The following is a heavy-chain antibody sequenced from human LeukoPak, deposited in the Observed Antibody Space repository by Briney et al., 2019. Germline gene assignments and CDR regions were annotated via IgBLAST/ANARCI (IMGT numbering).Heavy chain of an antibody. CDR2: ISWNGYST. CDR1: GFSFGGYT. D-gene: IGHD1-26*01. V-gene: IGHV3-43*01. J-gene: IGHJ4*02. Sequence: GGSLRLSCAASGFSFGGYTMHWVRQAPGKGLEWVSLISWNGYSTSYGDSVKGRFTISRDNSKNSLYLQMNSLRTEDTALYYCAKDLYSGSYSATDYWGQGTLVTVSS. CDR3: AKDLYSGSYSATDY.